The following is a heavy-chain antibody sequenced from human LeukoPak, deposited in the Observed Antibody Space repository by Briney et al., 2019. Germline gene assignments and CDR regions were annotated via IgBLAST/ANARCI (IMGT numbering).Heavy chain of an antibody. J-gene: IGHJ4*02. CDR1: GFTFSSYA. CDR2: ISSNGGST. CDR3: ARSLYEGSSWSLSAYYFDY. D-gene: IGHD6-13*01. V-gene: IGHV3-64*01. Sequence: GGSLRLSCAASGFTFSSYAMHLVRQAPGKGLEYGSAISSNGGSTYYANSVKGRFTISRDNSKNTMYLQMGSLRAEDMDVYYCARSLYEGSSWSLSAYYFDYWGQGTLVTVSS.